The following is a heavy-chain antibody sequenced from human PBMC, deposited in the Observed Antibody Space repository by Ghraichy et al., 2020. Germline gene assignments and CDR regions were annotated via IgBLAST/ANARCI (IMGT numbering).Heavy chain of an antibody. J-gene: IGHJ3*02. CDR2: IKPDGSEK. Sequence: GGSLRLSCVASGFTFSSSWMSWVRQAPGKGLEWVANIKPDGSEKFYVDSVKGRFTLSRDNAKNSLYLQMNSLRAEDTAVYYCARGDYHDSSSYYIDAFDIWGQGTVVTVSS. CDR1: GFTFSSSW. V-gene: IGHV3-7*01. CDR3: ARGDYHDSSSYYIDAFDI. D-gene: IGHD3-22*01.